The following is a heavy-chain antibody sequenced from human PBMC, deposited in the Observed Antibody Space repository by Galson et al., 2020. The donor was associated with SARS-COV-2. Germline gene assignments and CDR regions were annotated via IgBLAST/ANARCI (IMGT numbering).Heavy chain of an antibody. Sequence: ASVKVSCKASGYTFTSYYINWVRQAPGQGLEWMGIINPSGGGTTYAQKFQGRVTMTRDTSTSKVYMELSSLRSEDPAVDYCARDSQGGNDYNYLLFWGQGSLVTVSS. V-gene: IGHV1-46*01. J-gene: IGHJ4*02. CDR3: ARDSQGGNDYNYLLF. CDR1: GYTFTSYY. D-gene: IGHD4-4*01. CDR2: INPSGGGT.